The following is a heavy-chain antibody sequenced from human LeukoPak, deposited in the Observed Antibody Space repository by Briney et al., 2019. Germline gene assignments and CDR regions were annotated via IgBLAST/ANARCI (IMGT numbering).Heavy chain of an antibody. V-gene: IGHV3-7*01. CDR2: IKQDGSEK. J-gene: IGHJ6*03. CDR1: GFTFSSYW. D-gene: IGHD1-26*01. Sequence: PGGSLRLSCAASGFTFSSYWMSWVRQAPGKGLEWVANIKQDGSEKYYVDSVKGRFTISRDNAKNSLYLQMNSLRAEDTAVYYCARTEERLKYYYYYYYYMDVWGKGTTVTISS. CDR3: ARTEERLKYYYYYYYYMDV.